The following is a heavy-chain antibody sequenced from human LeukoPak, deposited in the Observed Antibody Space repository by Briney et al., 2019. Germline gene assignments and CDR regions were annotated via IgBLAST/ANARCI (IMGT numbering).Heavy chain of an antibody. D-gene: IGHD6-19*01. V-gene: IGHV1-2*02. J-gene: IGHJ4*02. CDR1: GYTFTCYY. CDR3: ARDRMKYSSGWYPAYYFDY. Sequence: GPVKVSFKASGYTFTCYYMHWVRPAPGQGGEWMGWINPNSGGTNYAQKFQGRVTMTRDTSISTAYMELSRLRSDDTAVYYCARDRMKYSSGWYPAYYFDYWGQGTLVTVSS. CDR2: INPNSGGT.